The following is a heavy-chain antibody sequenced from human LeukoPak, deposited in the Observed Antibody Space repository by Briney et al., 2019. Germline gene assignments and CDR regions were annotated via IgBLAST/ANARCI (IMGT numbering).Heavy chain of an antibody. CDR1: GYTFTGYY. J-gene: IGHJ4*02. Sequence: ASVKVSCKSSGYTFTGYYMHWVRQAPGQGLKWMGWINANSGGTNYAQKFQGRVTMTRDTSISTAYMELSRLRSDDTAVYYCARSSRYDIWTGYPYSGQGTLVTVSP. CDR3: ARSSRYDIWTGYPY. D-gene: IGHD3-9*01. CDR2: INANSGGT. V-gene: IGHV1-2*02.